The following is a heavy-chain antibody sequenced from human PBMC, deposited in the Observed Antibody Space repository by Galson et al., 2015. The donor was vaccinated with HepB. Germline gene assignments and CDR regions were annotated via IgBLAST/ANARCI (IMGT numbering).Heavy chain of an antibody. V-gene: IGHV1-2*06. J-gene: IGHJ4*02. CDR3: AARYGSGTPFDY. CDR1: GYTFTGYY. D-gene: IGHD3-10*01. Sequence: SVKVSCKASGYTFTGYYMHWVRQAPGQGLEWMGRINPNSGGTNYAQKFQGRVTMTRDTSISTAYMELSRLRSDDTAVYYCAARYGSGTPFDYWGQGTLVTVSS. CDR2: INPNSGGT.